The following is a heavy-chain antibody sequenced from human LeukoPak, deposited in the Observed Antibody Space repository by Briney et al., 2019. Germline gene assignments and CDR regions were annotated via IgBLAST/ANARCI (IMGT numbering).Heavy chain of an antibody. J-gene: IGHJ4*02. Sequence: GGSLRLSCAASGFTFSSYEMNWVRQAPGKGLEWVSDISSSGNTIYYADSVKGRFIISRDNAKNSLYLQMNSLRAEDTAVYYCARGEDLVVVVAATGARGFHFDYWGQGTLVTVSS. CDR1: GFTFSSYE. D-gene: IGHD2-15*01. CDR2: ISSSGNTI. CDR3: ARGEDLVVVVAATGARGFHFDY. V-gene: IGHV3-48*03.